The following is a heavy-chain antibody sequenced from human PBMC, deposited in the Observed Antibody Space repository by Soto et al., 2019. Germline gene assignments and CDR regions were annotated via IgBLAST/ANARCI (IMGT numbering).Heavy chain of an antibody. D-gene: IGHD5-12*01. CDR2: ISSSSSYI. J-gene: IGHJ4*02. CDR3: ASMPREYSGYDLGY. CDR1: GFTFSSYS. V-gene: IGHV3-21*01. Sequence: GGSLRLSCAASGFTFSSYSMNWVRQAPGKGLEWVSSISSSSSYIYYADSVKGRLTISRDNAKNSLYLQMNSLRAEDTAVYYCASMPREYSGYDLGYWGQGTLVTVSS.